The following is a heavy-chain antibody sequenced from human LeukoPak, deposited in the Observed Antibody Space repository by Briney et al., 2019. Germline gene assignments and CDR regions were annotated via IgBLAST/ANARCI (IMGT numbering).Heavy chain of an antibody. CDR1: GFTFSGYW. CDR2: MKHDGTKK. J-gene: IGHJ4*02. CDR3: ARGAPEYCRGDSCYDFDS. D-gene: IGHD2-15*01. Sequence: GGSLRLSCAASGFTFSGYWMHWVRQAPGKGLEWVANMKHDGTKKFYVGSVKGRFTISRDNTKDLLYLQMNSLTAEDTGVYYCARGAPEYCRGDSCYDFDSWGQGNLVPVSS. V-gene: IGHV3-7*01.